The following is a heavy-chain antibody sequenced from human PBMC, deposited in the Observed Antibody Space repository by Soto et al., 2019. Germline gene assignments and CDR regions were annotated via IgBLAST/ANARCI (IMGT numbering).Heavy chain of an antibody. CDR2: ISSSSSTI. CDR3: ARDLGYGDPTWPYFDY. V-gene: IGHV3-48*02. CDR1: GFTFSSYN. J-gene: IGHJ4*02. D-gene: IGHD4-17*01. Sequence: EVQLVESGGGLVQPGGSLRLSCAASGFTFSSYNMNWVRQAPGKGLEWVSYISSSSSTIYYADSVKGRFTISRDNAKNSLSLQMNRLRDEDTAVYYCARDLGYGDPTWPYFDYWGQGTLVTVSS.